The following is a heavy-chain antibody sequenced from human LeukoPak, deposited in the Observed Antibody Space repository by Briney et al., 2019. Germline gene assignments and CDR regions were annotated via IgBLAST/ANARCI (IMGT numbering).Heavy chain of an antibody. V-gene: IGHV4-59*01. CDR3: ARELPLAYSYGWYYYGMDV. J-gene: IGHJ6*02. CDR1: GGSISSYY. Sequence: SETLSLTCTVSGGSISSYYWSWIRQPPGKGLEWIGYIYYSGSTNYNPSLKSRVTISVDTSKTQFSLKLSSVTAADTAVYYCARELPLAYSYGWYYYGMDVWGQGTTVTVSS. CDR2: IYYSGST. D-gene: IGHD5-18*01.